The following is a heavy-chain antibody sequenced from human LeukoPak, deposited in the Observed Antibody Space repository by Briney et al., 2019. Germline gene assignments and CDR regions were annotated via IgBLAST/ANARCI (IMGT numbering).Heavy chain of an antibody. V-gene: IGHV3-23*01. CDR3: AKEPYYDILTGYYRSSGFDY. J-gene: IGHJ4*02. Sequence: GGSLSLSCAASGFTFSSYAMSWVRQAPGKGLEWVSAISGSGGSTYYADSVKGRFTISRDNSKNTLYLQMNSLRAEDTAVYYCAKEPYYDILTGYYRSSGFDYWGQGTLVTVSS. CDR2: ISGSGGST. CDR1: GFTFSSYA. D-gene: IGHD3-9*01.